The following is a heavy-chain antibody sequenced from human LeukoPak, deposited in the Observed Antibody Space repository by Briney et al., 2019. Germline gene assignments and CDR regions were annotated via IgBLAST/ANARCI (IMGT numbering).Heavy chain of an antibody. CDR3: ARDFNDCSSTSCYKGWVDYMDV. Sequence: GGSPRLSCAASGFTFSSYEMNWVRQAPGKGLEWVSYISSSGSTIYYADSVKGRFTISRDNAKNSLYLQMNSLRAEDTAVYYCARDFNDCSSTSCYKGWVDYMDVWGKGTTVTVSS. CDR2: ISSSGSTI. V-gene: IGHV3-48*03. D-gene: IGHD2-2*02. CDR1: GFTFSSYE. J-gene: IGHJ6*03.